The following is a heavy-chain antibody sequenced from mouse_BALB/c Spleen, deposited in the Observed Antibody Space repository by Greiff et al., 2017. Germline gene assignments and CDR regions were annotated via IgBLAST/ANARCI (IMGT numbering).Heavy chain of an antibody. Sequence: DVQLVESGGGLVQPGGSRKLSCAASGFTFSSFGMHWVRQAPEKGLEWVAYISSGSSTIYYADTVKGRFTISRDNPKNTLFLQMTSLRSEDTAMYYCARDGYFGAMDYWGQGTSVTVSS. CDR1: GFTFSSFG. CDR2: ISSGSSTI. CDR3: ARDGYFGAMDY. V-gene: IGHV5-17*02. J-gene: IGHJ4*01. D-gene: IGHD2-3*01.